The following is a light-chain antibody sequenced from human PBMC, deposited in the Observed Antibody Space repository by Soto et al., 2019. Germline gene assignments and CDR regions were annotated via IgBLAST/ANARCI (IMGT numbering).Light chain of an antibody. CDR2: DNT. J-gene: IGLJ2*01. CDR3: QSFDSSLSASI. CDR1: SSNIGTTYD. Sequence: QPVLTQPPSVSGAPGQRVTISCTGNSSNIGTTYDVHWYRHLPGAAPKLLIYDNTNRPSGVPDRFSGSKSGTSASLAITGLQAEDEAYYYCQSFDSSLSASIFGGGTKPTVL. V-gene: IGLV1-40*01.